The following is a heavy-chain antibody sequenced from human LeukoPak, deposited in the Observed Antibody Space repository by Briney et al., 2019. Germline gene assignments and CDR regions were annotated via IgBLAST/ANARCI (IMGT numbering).Heavy chain of an antibody. CDR2: INPSGGST. V-gene: IGHV1-46*01. CDR1: GYTFTSYY. Sequence: ASVKVSCKASGYTFTSYYMHWVRQAPGQGLEWMGIINPSGGSTSYAQKFQGRVTMTRDTSTSTVYMELSSLRSEDTAVYYCARGGWSEVEGKNWLDPWGQGTLVTVSS. J-gene: IGHJ5*02. CDR3: ARGGWSEVEGKNWLDP. D-gene: IGHD6-19*01.